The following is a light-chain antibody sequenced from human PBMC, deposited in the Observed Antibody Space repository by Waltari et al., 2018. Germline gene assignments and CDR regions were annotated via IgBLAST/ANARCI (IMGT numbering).Light chain of an antibody. Sequence: IQTTQSPSSLSGLVGHIVTISGRASQDITIALAWYQHKLGRAPKLLIYATSNLEGGVPARFSGRGSGTTYTLTIDSRQSDDSASYFGQQYFSVPLTFGGGSKIEI. CDR2: ATS. CDR3: QQYFSVPLT. CDR1: QDITIA. J-gene: IGKJ4*01. V-gene: IGKV1-NL1*01.